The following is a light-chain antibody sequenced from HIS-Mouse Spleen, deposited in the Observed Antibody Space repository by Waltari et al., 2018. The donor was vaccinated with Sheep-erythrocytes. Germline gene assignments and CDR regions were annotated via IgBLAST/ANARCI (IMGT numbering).Light chain of an antibody. J-gene: IGKJ2*02. Sequence: EIVMTQSPATLSVSPGERATLSCRASQSVSSNLAWYQQKPGQASRPLIYGASTRATGIPARFSGSGSGTEFTLTISSMQSEDFAVYYCQQYNNWPPGTFGQGTKLEIK. CDR1: QSVSSN. V-gene: IGKV3-15*01. CDR2: GAS. CDR3: QQYNNWPPGT.